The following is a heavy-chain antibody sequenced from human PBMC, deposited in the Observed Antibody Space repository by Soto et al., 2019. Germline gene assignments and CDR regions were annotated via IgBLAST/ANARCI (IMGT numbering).Heavy chain of an antibody. Sequence: QVQLQESGPGLVKPSETLSLTCTVSGGSVSSGSYYWSWIRQPPGKGLEWIGYIYYSGSTNYNPSRKCRVTISVDTSKNRFSLKLSSVTAADTAVYYCARAPRWLPWYYWGQGTLVTVSS. V-gene: IGHV4-61*01. CDR2: IYYSGST. CDR3: ARAPRWLPWYY. D-gene: IGHD2-8*02. CDR1: GGSVSSGSYY. J-gene: IGHJ4*02.